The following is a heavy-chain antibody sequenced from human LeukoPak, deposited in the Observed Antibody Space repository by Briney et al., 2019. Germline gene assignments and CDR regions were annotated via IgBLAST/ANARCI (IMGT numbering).Heavy chain of an antibody. D-gene: IGHD3-22*01. CDR3: AKRDNNDYYTGLHVFDF. V-gene: IGHV3-23*01. Sequence: GGSLRLSCAASGFTFSSYAMTWVRQAPGKGPEWVSGISGSGDRTYYKDSVKGRFTISRDNSKNTLGLQMNSLRAEDTAVYYCAKRDNNDYYTGLHVFDFWGQGTMVSVSS. J-gene: IGHJ3*01. CDR2: ISGSGDRT. CDR1: GFTFSSYA.